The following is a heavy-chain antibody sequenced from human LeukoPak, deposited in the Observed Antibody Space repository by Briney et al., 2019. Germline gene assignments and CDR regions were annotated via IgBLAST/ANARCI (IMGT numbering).Heavy chain of an antibody. CDR1: GYSISNGYY. D-gene: IGHD3-10*01. Sequence: PSETLSLTCTVSGYSISNGYYWGWIRQPPGKGLEWIGSIYYSGSTYYNPSLKSRVTISVDMSKNQVSLKLSSVTAADTAVYYCARGRRYYGSGSLFGSYYYYYYMDVWGKGTTVTISS. CDR3: ARGRRYYGSGSLFGSYYYYYYMDV. CDR2: IYYSGST. V-gene: IGHV4-38-2*02. J-gene: IGHJ6*03.